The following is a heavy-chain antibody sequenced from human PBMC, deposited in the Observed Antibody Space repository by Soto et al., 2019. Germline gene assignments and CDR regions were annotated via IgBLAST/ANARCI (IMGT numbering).Heavy chain of an antibody. Sequence: TGGSLRLSCAASVFTFSSYDMHWVRQATGKGLEWVSAIGTAGDTYYPGSVKGRFTISRENAKNSLYLQMNSLRAEDTAVYYCARALPIKYYYGMDVWGQGTTVTVSS. CDR1: VFTFSSYD. J-gene: IGHJ6*02. V-gene: IGHV3-13*01. CDR2: IGTAGDT. D-gene: IGHD5-12*01. CDR3: ARALPIKYYYGMDV.